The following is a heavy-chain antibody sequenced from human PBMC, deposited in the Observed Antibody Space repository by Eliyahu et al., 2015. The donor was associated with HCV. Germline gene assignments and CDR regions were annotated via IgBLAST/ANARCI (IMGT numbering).Heavy chain of an antibody. V-gene: IGHV3-30*18. CDR2: ISYDGSNK. CDR1: GFTFSSYG. Sequence: QVQLVESGGGVVQPGRSLRLSCAASGFTFSSYGMHWVRQAPGKGLEWVAVISYDGSNKYYADSVKGRFTISRDNSKNTLYLQMNSLRAEDTAVYYCAKDGGSGYDWGQGTLVTVSS. J-gene: IGHJ4*02. D-gene: IGHD5-12*01. CDR3: AKDGGSGYD.